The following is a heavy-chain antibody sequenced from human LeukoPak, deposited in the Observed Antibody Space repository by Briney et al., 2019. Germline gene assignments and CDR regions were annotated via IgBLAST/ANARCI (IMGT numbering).Heavy chain of an antibody. CDR1: GYSISSGYY. CDR2: IYHSGST. D-gene: IGHD5-18*01. J-gene: IGHJ4*02. Sequence: PSETLSLTCTVSGYSISSGYYWGWIRQPPGKGLEWIGSIYHSGSTYYNPSLKSRVTISVDTSKNQFSLKLSSVTAADTAVYYCAKNFGIQLWSIDYWGQGTLVTVSS. CDR3: AKNFGIQLWSIDY. V-gene: IGHV4-38-2*02.